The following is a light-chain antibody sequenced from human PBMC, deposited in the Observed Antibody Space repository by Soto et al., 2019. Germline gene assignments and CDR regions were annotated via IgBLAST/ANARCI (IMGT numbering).Light chain of an antibody. J-gene: IGKJ1*01. CDR1: ETVRSN. V-gene: IGKV3D-15*01. CDR2: AAS. CDR3: QQYNNWWT. Sequence: VVTQAPDTLSVSPGERATLSCRASETVRSNLAWYQQKPGQAPRLLIYAASTRSTGIPARFIGNGSGTEFTLTISSLQSEDFAVYYCQQYNNWWTFGQGTKVEIK.